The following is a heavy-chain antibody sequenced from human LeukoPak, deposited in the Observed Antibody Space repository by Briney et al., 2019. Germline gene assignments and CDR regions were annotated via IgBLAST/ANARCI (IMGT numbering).Heavy chain of an antibody. CDR3: ARDPRIAAASYFDF. V-gene: IGHV4-39*07. CDR2: IYHSGNT. D-gene: IGHD6-13*01. CDR1: GGSISSSSYY. J-gene: IGHJ4*02. Sequence: SETLSLTCTVSGGSISSSSYYWGWIRQPPGKGLEWFGSIYHSGNTYYNPSLKSRVTISVDKSKNQFSLKLRPVTAADTAVYYCARDPRIAAASYFDFWGQGTLVTVSS.